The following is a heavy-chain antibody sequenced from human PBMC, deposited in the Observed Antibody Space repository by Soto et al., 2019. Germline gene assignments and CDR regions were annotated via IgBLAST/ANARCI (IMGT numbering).Heavy chain of an antibody. CDR3: ATDRTMEKDIVVAPPRDAFDI. CDR2: FDPEDGET. V-gene: IGHV1-24*01. D-gene: IGHD2-2*01. J-gene: IGHJ3*02. CDR1: GYTLTELS. Sequence: ASVKVSCKVSGYTLTELSMHWVRQAPGKGLEWMGGFDPEDGETIYAQKFQGRVTMTEDTSTDTAYMELSSLRSEDTAVYYCATDRTMEKDIVVAPPRDAFDIWGQGTMVTVSS.